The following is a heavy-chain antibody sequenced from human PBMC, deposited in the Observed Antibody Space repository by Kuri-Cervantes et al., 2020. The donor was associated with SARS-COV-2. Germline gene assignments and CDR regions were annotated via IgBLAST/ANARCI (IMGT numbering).Heavy chain of an antibody. Sequence: ASVKVSCKASGYTSTSYYMHWVRQAPGQGLEWMGIINPSGGSTSYAQKFQGRVTMTRDTSTSTVYMELSSLRSEDTAVYYCARDGTIVVVPAAQGQGNWFDPWGQGTLVTVSS. CDR3: ARDGTIVVVPAAQGQGNWFDP. J-gene: IGHJ5*02. CDR1: GYTSTSYY. CDR2: INPSGGST. D-gene: IGHD2-2*01. V-gene: IGHV1-46*01.